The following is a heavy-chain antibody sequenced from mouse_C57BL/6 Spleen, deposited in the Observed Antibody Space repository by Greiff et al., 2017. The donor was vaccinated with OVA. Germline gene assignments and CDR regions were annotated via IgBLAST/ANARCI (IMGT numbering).Heavy chain of an antibody. V-gene: IGHV1-4*01. Sequence: QVQLQQSGAELARPGASVKMSCKASGYTFTSYTMNWVKQRPGQGLEWIGYINPSSGYTKYNQKFKDKATLTADKSSSTAYMQLSSLTSEDSAVYYCARETIYDGYYEFAYWGQGTLVTVSA. CDR2: INPSSGYT. CDR1: GYTFTSYT. CDR3: ARETIYDGYYEFAY. J-gene: IGHJ3*01. D-gene: IGHD2-3*01.